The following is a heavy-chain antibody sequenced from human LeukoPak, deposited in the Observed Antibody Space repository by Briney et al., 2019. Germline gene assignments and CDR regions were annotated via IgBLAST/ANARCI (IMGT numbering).Heavy chain of an antibody. D-gene: IGHD5-18*01. V-gene: IGHV3-9*01. J-gene: IGHJ4*02. CDR2: ISWNSGSI. CDR3: VRGYSYGYRFDY. Sequence: GGSLRLSCAASGFTFDDYAMHWVRQAPGKGLEWVSGISWNSGSIGYADSVKGRFTISRDNAKNSLYLQMNSLRAEDTALYYCVRGYSYGYRFDYWGQGTLVTVSS. CDR1: GFTFDDYA.